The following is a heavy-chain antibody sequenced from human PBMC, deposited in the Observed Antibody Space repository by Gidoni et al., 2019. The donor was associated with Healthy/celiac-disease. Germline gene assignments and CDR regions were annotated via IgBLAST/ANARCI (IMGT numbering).Heavy chain of an antibody. Sequence: QVQLQQWGAGLLTPSETLSLTCAVHGGSFSGYYWSWIRQPPGKGLEWIGEINHSGSTNYNPSLKSRVTISVDTSKNQFSLKLSSVTAADTAVYYCARRVRMPRAFDIWGQGTMVTVSS. J-gene: IGHJ3*02. D-gene: IGHD2-2*01. CDR1: GGSFSGYY. CDR3: ARRVRMPRAFDI. CDR2: INHSGST. V-gene: IGHV4-34*01.